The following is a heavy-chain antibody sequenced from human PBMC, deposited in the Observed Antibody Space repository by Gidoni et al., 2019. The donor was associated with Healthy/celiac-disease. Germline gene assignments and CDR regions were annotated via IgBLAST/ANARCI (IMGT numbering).Heavy chain of an antibody. CDR1: GFTFSSYA. J-gene: IGHJ6*02. V-gene: IGHV3-23*01. D-gene: IGHD6-19*01. CDR2: ISGSGGST. CDR3: AKKYSSGWYPNYYYYYGMDV. Sequence: EVQLLESGGGLVQPGGSLRLSCAASGFTFSSYAMSWVRQAPGKGLEWVSAISGSGGSTYYADSVKGRFTISRDNSKNTLYLQMNSLRAEDTAVYYCAKKYSSGWYPNYYYYYGMDVWGQGTTVTVSS.